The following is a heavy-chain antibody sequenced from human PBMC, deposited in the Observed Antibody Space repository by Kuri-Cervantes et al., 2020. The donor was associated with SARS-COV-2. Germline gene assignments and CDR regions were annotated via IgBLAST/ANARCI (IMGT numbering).Heavy chain of an antibody. V-gene: IGHV3-48*01. J-gene: IGHJ6*02. CDR2: ITGGSNII. CDR1: GFTFSIYS. Sequence: GGSLRLSCRASGFTFSIYSMNWVRQAPGKGLEWVSYITGGSNIIYYADSVKGRFTISRDNAKNSLYPQMNSLRAEDTAVYYCASPRYYDFWSGPAGVMDVWGQGTTVTVSS. CDR3: ASPRYYDFWSGPAGVMDV. D-gene: IGHD3-3*01.